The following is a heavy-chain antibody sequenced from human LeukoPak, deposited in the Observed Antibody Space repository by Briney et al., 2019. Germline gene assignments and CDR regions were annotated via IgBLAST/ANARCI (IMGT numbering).Heavy chain of an antibody. J-gene: IGHJ4*02. CDR3: ARESGYTSGWYVGYFDY. Sequence: GGSLRLSCAASGFTFSSYWTHWVHQAPAKGLVWVSRINSDGSSTGYADSVKGRFTISRDNAKNTLYLQMNSLRVEDTAVYYCARESGYTSGWYVGYFDYWGQGTQVTVSS. CDR2: INSDGSST. D-gene: IGHD6-19*01. CDR1: GFTFSSYW. V-gene: IGHV3-74*01.